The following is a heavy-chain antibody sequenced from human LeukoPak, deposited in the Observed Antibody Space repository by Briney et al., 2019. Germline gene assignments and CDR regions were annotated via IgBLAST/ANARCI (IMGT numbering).Heavy chain of an antibody. CDR2: ISGSGVTT. CDR1: GFTFSSYG. Sequence: PGGSLRLSCAASGFTFSSYGMSWVRQAPGKGLEWVSTISGSGVTTYYADSVKGRFTISRDNAKNSLYLQMNSLRAEDTALYYCARSIRRASYYYGSGSYYGDAFDIWGQGTMVTVSS. CDR3: ARSIRRASYYYGSGSYYGDAFDI. J-gene: IGHJ3*02. V-gene: IGHV3-23*01. D-gene: IGHD3-10*01.